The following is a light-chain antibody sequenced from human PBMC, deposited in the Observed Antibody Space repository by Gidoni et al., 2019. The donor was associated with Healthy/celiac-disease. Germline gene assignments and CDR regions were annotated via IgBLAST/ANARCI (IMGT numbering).Light chain of an antibody. J-gene: IGLJ2*01. Sequence: QSALTQPASVSGSPGQSITISCPGTSSDVGGYNYVSWSQQHPGKAPKLMIYEVSNRPSGVSNRFSGSKSGNTASLTISGLQAEDEADYYCSSYTSSSTPVVFGGGTKLTVL. CDR1: SSDVGGYNY. V-gene: IGLV2-14*01. CDR2: EVS. CDR3: SSYTSSSTPVV.